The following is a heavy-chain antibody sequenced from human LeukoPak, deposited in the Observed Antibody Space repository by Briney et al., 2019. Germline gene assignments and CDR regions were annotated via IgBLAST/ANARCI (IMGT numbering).Heavy chain of an antibody. CDR3: ASWPGGWYGEDS. J-gene: IGHJ4*02. V-gene: IGHV3-53*01. Sequence: QSGGSLRLSCAATGLTVSSNFMSWVRQAPGKGLEWVSVIHGGGSTYYADSVKGRFTISRDTPKNTLYLQMNSLRVEDTAVYYCASWPGGWYGEDSWGQGTLVTVSS. CDR1: GLTVSSNF. CDR2: IHGGGST. D-gene: IGHD6-19*01.